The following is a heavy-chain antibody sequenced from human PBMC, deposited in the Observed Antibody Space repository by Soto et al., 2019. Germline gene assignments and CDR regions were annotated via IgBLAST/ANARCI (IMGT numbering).Heavy chain of an antibody. CDR1: GYTFTGYY. CDR3: ARDHYYGSGSYSPRPYYYGMDV. J-gene: IGHJ6*02. CDR2: INPNSGGT. V-gene: IGHV1-2*02. Sequence: QVQLVQSGAEVKKPGASVKVSCKASGYTFTGYYMHWVRQAPGQGLEWMGWINPNSGGTNYAQKFQGRVTITADKSTSTAYMELSSLRSEDTAVYYCARDHYYGSGSYSPRPYYYGMDVWGQGTTVTVSS. D-gene: IGHD3-10*01.